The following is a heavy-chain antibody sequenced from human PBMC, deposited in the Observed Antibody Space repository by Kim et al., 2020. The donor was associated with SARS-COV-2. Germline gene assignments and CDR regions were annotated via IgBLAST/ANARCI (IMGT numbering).Heavy chain of an antibody. J-gene: IGHJ4*02. CDR3: VSSRGGY. CDR2: DASEN. Sequence: DASENYYVDTVKGRSTSSRANAKNSVYLQMNSLRAEDTAVYYCVSSRGGYWGQGTLVTVSS. D-gene: IGHD3-10*01. V-gene: IGHV3-7*03.